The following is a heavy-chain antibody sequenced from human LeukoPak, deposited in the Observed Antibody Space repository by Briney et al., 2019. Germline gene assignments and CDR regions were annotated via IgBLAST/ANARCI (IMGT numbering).Heavy chain of an antibody. CDR1: GFTFSSYS. J-gene: IGHJ4*02. CDR2: ISSSSSYI. V-gene: IGHV3-21*01. CDR3: ARAIAAAGRAGSY. D-gene: IGHD6-13*01. Sequence: GGSLRLSCAASGFTFSSYSMNWVRQAPGKGLEWVSSISSSSSYIYYADSVRGRFTISRDNAKNSLYLQMNSLRAEDTAVYYCARAIAAAGRAGSYWGQGTLVTVSS.